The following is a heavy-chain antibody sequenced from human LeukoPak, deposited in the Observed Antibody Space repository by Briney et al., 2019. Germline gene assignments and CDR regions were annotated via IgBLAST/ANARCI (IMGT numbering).Heavy chain of an antibody. CDR1: GFTFRSYA. V-gene: IGHV3-23*01. CDR2: ISGSGGST. Sequence: GGSLRLLCAASGFTFRSYAMSWVCQAPGKGLEGVSAISGSGGSTYYADSVKGRFTISRDNSKNSLYLQMNSLRAEDTAVYYCAKASGGNYYYYGMDVWGQGTTVTVSS. J-gene: IGHJ6*02. D-gene: IGHD1-26*01. CDR3: AKASGGNYYYYGMDV.